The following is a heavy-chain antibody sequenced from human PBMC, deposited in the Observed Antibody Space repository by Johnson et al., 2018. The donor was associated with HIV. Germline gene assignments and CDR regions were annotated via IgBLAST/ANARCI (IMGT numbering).Heavy chain of an antibody. V-gene: IGHV3-30*02. J-gene: IGHJ3*02. Sequence: QVQLVESGGGVVQPGRSLRLSCAASGFTFSSYGMHWVRQAPGKGLEWVAFIRYDGSNKYYADSVKGRFTISRDNSKNTLYLQMNSLRAEDTAVYYCARDLKGGVALDIWGPGTMVTVSS. D-gene: IGHD2-8*01. CDR1: GFTFSSYG. CDR2: IRYDGSNK. CDR3: ARDLKGGVALDI.